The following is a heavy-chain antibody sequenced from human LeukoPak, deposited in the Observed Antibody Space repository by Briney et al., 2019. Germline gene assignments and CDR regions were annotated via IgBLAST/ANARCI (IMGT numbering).Heavy chain of an antibody. Sequence: PGGSLRLSCAASGFTFSNYWMSWVRQAPGKGLEWVANIKEDGREKYYVDSVKGRFTISRDNARNSLYLQMNSLRAEDTAVYYCASGQQLGYWGQGTLVTVSS. CDR2: IKEDGREK. V-gene: IGHV3-7*01. D-gene: IGHD6-13*01. CDR3: ASGQQLGY. CDR1: GFTFSNYW. J-gene: IGHJ4*02.